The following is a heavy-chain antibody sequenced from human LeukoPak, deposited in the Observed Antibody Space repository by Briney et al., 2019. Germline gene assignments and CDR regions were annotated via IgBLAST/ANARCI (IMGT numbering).Heavy chain of an antibody. V-gene: IGHV4-59*12. J-gene: IGHJ3*02. CDR2: ISYSGST. Sequence: SETLSLTCTVSAGSISNYYWSWIRQPPGKGLEWIGYISYSGSTNYNPSLKSRVTISVDTSKNQFSLKLSSVTAADTAVYYCARDEAVTQAFDIWGQGTMVTVSS. D-gene: IGHD4-17*01. CDR3: ARDEAVTQAFDI. CDR1: AGSISNYY.